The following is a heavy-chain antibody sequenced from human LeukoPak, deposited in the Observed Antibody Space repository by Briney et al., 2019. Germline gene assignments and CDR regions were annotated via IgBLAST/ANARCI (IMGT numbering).Heavy chain of an antibody. CDR2: INHSGST. V-gene: IGHV4-34*01. CDR1: GGAFSGYY. J-gene: IGHJ1*01. D-gene: IGHD3-10*01. Sequence: SETLSLTCAVYGGAFSGYYWSWIRQPPGEGLEWSGDINHSGSTNYNPSLKSRVTISVDTSKNQFSLKLSAVTAADTAVYYCARGRGSLTYWGQGTLATVSS. CDR3: ARGRGSLTY.